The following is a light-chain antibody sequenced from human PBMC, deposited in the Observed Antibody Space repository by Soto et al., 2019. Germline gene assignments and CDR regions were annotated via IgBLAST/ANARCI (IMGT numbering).Light chain of an antibody. CDR1: SSNIGKTT. Sequence: QSVLTQPPSASGTPGQRVTISCSGSSSNIGKTTVHWFQQLPGTAPKVLIYRNDQRPSGVPDRFSGSTSGTSASLAINGLQPEDEADYYCAAWDDRLSAHVFGTGTKVTVL. CDR3: AAWDDRLSAHV. J-gene: IGLJ1*01. V-gene: IGLV1-44*01. CDR2: RND.